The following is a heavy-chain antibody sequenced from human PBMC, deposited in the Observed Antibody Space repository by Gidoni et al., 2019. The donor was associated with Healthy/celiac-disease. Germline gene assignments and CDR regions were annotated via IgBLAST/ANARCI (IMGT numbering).Heavy chain of an antibody. V-gene: IGHV4-39*01. CDR2: T. Sequence: TYYNPSLKSRVTISVDTSKNQFSLKLSSVTAADTAVYYCARAYQGCSGGSCYCHFDYWGQGTLVTVSS. CDR3: ARAYQGCSGGSCYCHFDY. J-gene: IGHJ4*02. D-gene: IGHD2-15*01.